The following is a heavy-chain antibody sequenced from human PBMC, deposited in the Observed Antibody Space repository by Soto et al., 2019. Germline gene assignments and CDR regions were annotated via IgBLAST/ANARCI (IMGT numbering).Heavy chain of an antibody. CDR2: IYQSGST. D-gene: IGHD2-21*02. CDR1: GGSISSGGYS. Sequence: QLQLQESGSGLVKPSQTLSLTCAVSGGSISSGGYSWSWIRQPPGKGLEWIGYIYQSGSTYYNSSRKSRVTISVDRSKSQFSLKLSSVTAADTAVYYCARAVVTATDAFDIWGQGTMVTVSS. J-gene: IGHJ3*02. V-gene: IGHV4-30-2*01. CDR3: ARAVVTATDAFDI.